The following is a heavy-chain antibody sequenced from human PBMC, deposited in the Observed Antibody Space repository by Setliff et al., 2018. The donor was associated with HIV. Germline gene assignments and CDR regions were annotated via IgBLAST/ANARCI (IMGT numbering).Heavy chain of an antibody. V-gene: IGHV3-30*04. Sequence: PGGSLRLSCAASGFTFSSYAMHWVRQAPGKGLEWVAVISYDGSNKYYADSVKGRFTISRDNYKNTLYLQVNTLRAEDTAVYYCAREGPFYNFWSGQAPYYYFYMDVWGKGTTVTVSS. J-gene: IGHJ6*03. CDR3: AREGPFYNFWSGQAPYYYFYMDV. CDR2: ISYDGSNK. D-gene: IGHD3-3*01. CDR1: GFTFSSYA.